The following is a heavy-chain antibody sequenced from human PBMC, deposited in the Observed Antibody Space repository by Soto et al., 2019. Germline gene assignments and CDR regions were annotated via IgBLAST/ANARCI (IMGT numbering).Heavy chain of an antibody. J-gene: IGHJ4*02. CDR3: AQLQYWDASLGH. V-gene: IGHV2-5*02. Sequence: QITLKESGPTLVKPTQTLTLTCTFSGFSLSTSGVGVGWIRLPPVQAREWLAFIYWDDDKRYRPSLMTRLTITKGTSTNQVVLTMTNMDPADTATYSCAQLQYWDASLGHWGKGTLVTVSS. CDR1: GFSLSTSGVG. CDR2: IYWDDDK. D-gene: IGHD3-16*01.